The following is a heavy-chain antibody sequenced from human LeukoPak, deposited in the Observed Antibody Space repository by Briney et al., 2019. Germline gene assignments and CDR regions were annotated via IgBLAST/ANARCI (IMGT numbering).Heavy chain of an antibody. V-gene: IGHV3-21*01. Sequence: GGSLRLSCAASGFTFSSYAMSWVRQAPGKGLEWVSAISGSSSYIYYADSVKGRFTISRDNAENSLHLQMNSLRAEDTAVYYCAREIWMDVWGQGTTVTVSS. CDR1: GFTFSSYA. D-gene: IGHD3-16*01. CDR3: AREIWMDV. CDR2: ISGSSSYI. J-gene: IGHJ6*02.